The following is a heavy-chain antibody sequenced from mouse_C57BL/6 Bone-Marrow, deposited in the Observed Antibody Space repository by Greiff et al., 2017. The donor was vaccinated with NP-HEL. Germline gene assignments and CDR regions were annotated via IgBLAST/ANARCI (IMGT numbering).Heavy chain of an antibody. CDR1: GFNIKNTY. CDR2: IDPANGNT. V-gene: IGHV14-3*01. J-gene: IGHJ4*01. Sequence: VHVKQSVAELVRPGASVKLSCTASGFNIKNTYMHWVKQRPEQGLEWIGRIDPANGNTKYAPKFQGKATITADTSSNTAYLQLSSLTSEDTAIYYCASDGYHFYYAMDYWGQGTSVTVSS. D-gene: IGHD2-3*01. CDR3: ASDGYHFYYAMDY.